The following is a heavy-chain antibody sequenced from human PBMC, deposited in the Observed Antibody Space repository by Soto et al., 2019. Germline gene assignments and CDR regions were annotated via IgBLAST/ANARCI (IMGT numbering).Heavy chain of an antibody. V-gene: IGHV1-69*13. D-gene: IGHD3-9*01. CDR3: ARANYDILTGSPPVGYYYYGMDV. CDR2: IIPIFGTA. CDR1: VGTFSSYA. J-gene: IGHJ6*02. Sequence: SVKVSCKASVGTFSSYAISWVRQAPGQGLEWMGGIIPIFGTANYAQKFQGRVTITADESTSTAYMELSSLRSEDTAVYYCARANYDILTGSPPVGYYYYGMDVWGQGTTVTVSS.